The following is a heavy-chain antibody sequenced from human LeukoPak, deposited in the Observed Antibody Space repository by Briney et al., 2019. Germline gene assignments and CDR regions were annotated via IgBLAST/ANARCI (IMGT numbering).Heavy chain of an antibody. CDR2: ISYDGSNK. Sequence: GGSLRLSCAASGSTFSSYGMHWVRQAPGKGLEWVAVISYDGSNKYYADSVKGRFTISRDNSKNTLYLQMNSLRAEDTAVYYCAKPLYSYGYYFDYWGQGTLVTVSS. J-gene: IGHJ4*02. CDR3: AKPLYSYGYYFDY. D-gene: IGHD5-18*01. V-gene: IGHV3-30*18. CDR1: GSTFSSYG.